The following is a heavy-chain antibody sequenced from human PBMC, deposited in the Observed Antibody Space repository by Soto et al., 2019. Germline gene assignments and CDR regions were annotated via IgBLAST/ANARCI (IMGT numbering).Heavy chain of an antibody. D-gene: IGHD3-9*01. J-gene: IGHJ5*02. CDR2: IYYSGST. Sequence: SETLSLTCTVSGGSISSGDYYWSWIRQPPGKGLEWIGYIYYSGSTYYNPSLKSRVTISVDTSKNQFSLKLSSVTAADTAVYYCARGFDYDILTGYYTNWFDPWGQGTLVTVSS. CDR3: ARGFDYDILTGYYTNWFDP. CDR1: GGSISSGDYY. V-gene: IGHV4-30-4*01.